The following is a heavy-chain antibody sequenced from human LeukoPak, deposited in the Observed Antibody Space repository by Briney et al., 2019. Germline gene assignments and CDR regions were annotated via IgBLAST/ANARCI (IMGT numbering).Heavy chain of an antibody. CDR1: GGSISSSNW. Sequence: PSGTLSLTCAVSGGSISSSNWWSWVRQPPGKGLEWIGEIYHSGSTNYNPSLKSRVTISVDKSKNQFSLKLSSVTAADTAVYYCARDSSYDPAYYYGMDVWGQGTTVTVSS. D-gene: IGHD5-12*01. J-gene: IGHJ6*02. CDR3: ARDSSYDPAYYYGMDV. CDR2: IYHSGST. V-gene: IGHV4-4*02.